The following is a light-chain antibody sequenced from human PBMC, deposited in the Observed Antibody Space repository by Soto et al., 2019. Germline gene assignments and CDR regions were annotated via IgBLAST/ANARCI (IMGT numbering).Light chain of an antibody. CDR1: QNISVY. J-gene: IGKJ4*01. CDR3: QQLNTYPLT. Sequence: EIVLTQSPATLSLSPGERATLSCRASQNISVYLAWYRQRPGHAPRLLIYAASNRATGIPARFSGSGSGTEFTLTISSLQPEDFTTYYCQQLNTYPLTFCGGTKV. CDR2: AAS. V-gene: IGKV3-11*01.